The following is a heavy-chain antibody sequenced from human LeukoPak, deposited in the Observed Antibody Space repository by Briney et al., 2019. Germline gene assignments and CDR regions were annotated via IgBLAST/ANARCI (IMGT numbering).Heavy chain of an antibody. J-gene: IGHJ4*02. Sequence: AASVKVSXKVSGYTLTELSMHWVRQAPGKGLEWMGGFNPEDGETIYAQKFQGRVTMTEDTSTDTAYMELSSLRSEDTAVYYCATLATYYYDSSGYFDYWGQGTLVTVSS. CDR2: FNPEDGET. V-gene: IGHV1-24*01. D-gene: IGHD3-22*01. CDR1: GYTLTELS. CDR3: ATLATYYYDSSGYFDY.